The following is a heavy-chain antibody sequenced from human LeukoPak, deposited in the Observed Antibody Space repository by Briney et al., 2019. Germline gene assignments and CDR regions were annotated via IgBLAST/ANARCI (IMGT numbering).Heavy chain of an antibody. CDR1: GGSISSSSYY. V-gene: IGHV4-39*01. D-gene: IGHD3-10*01. CDR3: NYGSGKFDY. J-gene: IGHJ4*02. Sequence: PSETLSLTCTVSGGSISSSSYYWGWIRQPPGKGLEWIGSIYYSGSTYYNPSLESRVTISVDTSKNQFSLKLSSVTAADTAVYYCNYGSGKFDYWGQGTLVTVSS. CDR2: IYYSGST.